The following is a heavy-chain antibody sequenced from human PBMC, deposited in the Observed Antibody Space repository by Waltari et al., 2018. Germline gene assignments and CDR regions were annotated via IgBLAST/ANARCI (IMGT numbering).Heavy chain of an antibody. V-gene: IGHV1-2*06. Sequence: QVQLVQSGAEVKKPGASVKVSCKASGYTFTGYYMHWVRQAPGQGLEWMGRINPNSGGTNHAKKFQGRVTMTRDTSISTAYMELSRLRSDDTAVYYCATVPTQIIQRHPWVGNWGQGTLVTVSS. CDR2: INPNSGGT. D-gene: IGHD5-18*01. CDR1: GYTFTGYY. CDR3: ATVPTQIIQRHPWVGN. J-gene: IGHJ4*02.